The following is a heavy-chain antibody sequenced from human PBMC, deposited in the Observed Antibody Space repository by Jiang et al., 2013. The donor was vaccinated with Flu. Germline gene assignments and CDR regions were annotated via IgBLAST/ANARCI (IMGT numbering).Heavy chain of an antibody. Sequence: GQGLEWMGWISAYNGNTNYAQKLQGRVTITADESTSTAYMELSSLRSEDTAVYYCARVPDIVVVPAATYYYMDVWGKGTTVTVSS. D-gene: IGHD2-2*01. CDR2: ISAYNGNT. V-gene: IGHV1-18*01. J-gene: IGHJ6*03. CDR3: ARVPDIVVVPAATYYYMDV.